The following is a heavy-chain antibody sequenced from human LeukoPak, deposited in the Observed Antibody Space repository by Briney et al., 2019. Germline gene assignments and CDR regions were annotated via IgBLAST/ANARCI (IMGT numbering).Heavy chain of an antibody. D-gene: IGHD3-3*01. J-gene: IGHJ5*02. CDR2: IIAYNGNT. V-gene: IGHV1-18*01. CDR1: GYTFSNFG. CDR3: ARDQDRYDFWSGPHLDPRNWFDP. Sequence: SVKPSCKPSGYTFSNFGISWARHAPGQGLDWIGWIIAYNGNTNYTKKLQGRVTMSTDTSTSTAYMELRSLRRDDTAVYYCARDQDRYDFWSGPHLDPRNWFDPGGEGTLVTVS.